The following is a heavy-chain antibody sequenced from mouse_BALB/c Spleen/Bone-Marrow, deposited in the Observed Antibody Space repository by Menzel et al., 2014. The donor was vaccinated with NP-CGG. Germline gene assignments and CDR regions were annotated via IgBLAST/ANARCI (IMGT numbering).Heavy chain of an antibody. Sequence: LQQSGSELVRPGASVKLSCKASGYTFTSYWMHWVKQRPGQGLEWIGNIYPGSGSTNYDEKFKSKATLTVDTSSSTAYMHLSSLTSEDSAVYYCTLRWSYYAMDYWGQGTSVTVSS. J-gene: IGHJ4*01. CDR1: GYTFTSYW. CDR2: IYPGSGST. D-gene: IGHD2-3*01. CDR3: TLRWSYYAMDY. V-gene: IGHV1S22*01.